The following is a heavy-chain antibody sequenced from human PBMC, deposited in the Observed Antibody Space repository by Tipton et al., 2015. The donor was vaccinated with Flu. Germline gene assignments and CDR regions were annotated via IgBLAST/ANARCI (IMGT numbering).Heavy chain of an antibody. CDR2: ISSSGSTI. V-gene: IGHV3-48*03. Sequence: SLRLSCAASGFTFSSYEMNWVRQAPGKGLEWVSYISSSGSTIYYADSVKGRFTISRDNAKNSLYLQMNSLRAEDTAVYYCAREGPTGTKFDYWGQGTLVTVSS. CDR3: AREGPTGTKFDY. D-gene: IGHD1-7*01. J-gene: IGHJ4*02. CDR1: GFTFSSYE.